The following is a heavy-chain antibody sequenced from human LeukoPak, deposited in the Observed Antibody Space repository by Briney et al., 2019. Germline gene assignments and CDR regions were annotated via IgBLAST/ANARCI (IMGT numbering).Heavy chain of an antibody. CDR3: ARQQHSGSYGYFDY. V-gene: IGHV3-7*01. D-gene: IGHD1-26*01. CDR2: IKEDESEK. J-gene: IGHJ4*02. Sequence: GGSLRLSCAASLFPFSNHWMSWVRQAPGKGLEWVANIKEDESEKYYMASVKGRFTISRDNAKNSLYLQMNSLRVEDTAVYYCARQQHSGSYGYFDYWGQGTLVTVSS. CDR1: LFPFSNHW.